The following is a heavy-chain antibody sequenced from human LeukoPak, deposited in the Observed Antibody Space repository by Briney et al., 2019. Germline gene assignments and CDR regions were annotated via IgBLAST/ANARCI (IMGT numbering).Heavy chain of an antibody. D-gene: IGHD4-11*01. CDR2: IYTSGST. Sequence: PSETLSLTCTVSGGSISSGSYYWSWIRQPAGKGLEWIGRIYTSGSTNYNPSLKSRVTISVDTSKNQFSLKLSSVTAADTAVYYCARDLAVSYWFDPWGQGTLVTVSS. J-gene: IGHJ5*02. CDR1: GGSISSGSYY. CDR3: ARDLAVSYWFDP. V-gene: IGHV4-61*02.